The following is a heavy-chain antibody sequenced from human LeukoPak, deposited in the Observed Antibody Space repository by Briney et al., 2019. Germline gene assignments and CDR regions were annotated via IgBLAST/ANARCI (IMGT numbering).Heavy chain of an antibody. Sequence: ASETLSLTCAASGYSISSGYHWHWIRQPPGKGLEWLGYISSSGNTNYHPSVNSRVTISRDTSKNQLSLRLKSLTAADTAVHYCARRSPIAAEDYWGQGILVTVSS. CDR2: ISSSGNT. CDR1: GYSISSGYH. V-gene: IGHV4-38-2*01. CDR3: ARRSPIAAEDY. J-gene: IGHJ4*02. D-gene: IGHD6-6*01.